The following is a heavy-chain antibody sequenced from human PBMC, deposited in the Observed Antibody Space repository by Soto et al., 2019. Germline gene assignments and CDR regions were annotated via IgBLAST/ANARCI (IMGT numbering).Heavy chain of an antibody. CDR1: GDSITSYN. CDR3: ARLLDYDSSGPHDAFDI. J-gene: IGHJ3*02. CDR2: VYSSGST. V-gene: IGHV4-59*13. D-gene: IGHD3-22*01. Sequence: PSETLSLTCTVSGDSITSYNWNWLRQPPGKALEWIGYVYSSGSTNYNPSLKSRVTISVDTSRNQFSLKVNSVTAADTAMYYCARLLDYDSSGPHDAFDIWGQGTMVTV.